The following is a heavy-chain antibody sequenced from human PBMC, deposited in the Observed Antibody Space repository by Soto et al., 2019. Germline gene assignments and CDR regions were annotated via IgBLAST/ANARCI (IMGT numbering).Heavy chain of an antibody. V-gene: IGHV1-2*04. CDR2: INPNSGGT. Sequence: ASVKVSCKASGYAFTGYYMHWVRQAPGQGLEWMGWINPNSGGTNYAQKFQGWVTMTRDTSISTAYMELSRLRSDDTAIYYCARDRLRGYDNSGFYSWGQGTMVTVSS. J-gene: IGHJ4*02. D-gene: IGHD3-22*01. CDR3: ARDRLRGYDNSGFYS. CDR1: GYAFTGYY.